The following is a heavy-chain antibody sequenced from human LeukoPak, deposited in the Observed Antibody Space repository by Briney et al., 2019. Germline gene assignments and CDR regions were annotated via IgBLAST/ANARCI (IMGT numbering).Heavy chain of an antibody. CDR1: GYSFSNYW. CDR2: IYPGDSDT. D-gene: IGHD1-26*01. CDR3: TRVVLSGSYPLCDY. V-gene: IGHV5-51*01. J-gene: IGHJ4*02. Sequence: GESLKISCKGSGYSFSNYWIGWVRQMPGKGLEWMGIIYPGDSDTRYSPSFQGQVTISAAKSISTAYLQWSSLKASDTAMYYCTRVVLSGSYPLCDYWGQGTLVTVSS.